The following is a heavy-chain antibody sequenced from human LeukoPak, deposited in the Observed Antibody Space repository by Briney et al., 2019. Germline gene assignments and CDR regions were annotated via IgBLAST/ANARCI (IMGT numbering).Heavy chain of an antibody. V-gene: IGHV4-61*01. D-gene: IGHD5-18*01. CDR1: SGSVGSGNYY. Sequence: PSETLSLTCTVSSGSVGSGNYYWSWIRQPPGKGLEWIGYIYHSGSTNYNPSLKSRVTISVDTSKNQFSLKLSSVTAADTAVYYCAREEQKQLNNWFDPWGQGTLVTVSS. CDR3: AREEQKQLNNWFDP. J-gene: IGHJ5*02. CDR2: IYHSGST.